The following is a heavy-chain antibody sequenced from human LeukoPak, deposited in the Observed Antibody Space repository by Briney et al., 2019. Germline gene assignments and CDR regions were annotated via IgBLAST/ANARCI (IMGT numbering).Heavy chain of an antibody. D-gene: IGHD5-18*01. CDR3: ARDFTRNSYAVAEFFHP. CDR2: IYANGGT. Sequence: SETLSLTCTVSGGSISGYYWNWIRQSAGKGLEWIGRIYANGGTNYNPSLRRRVSMSVDTSKNQFSLKLTSVTAADTAIYYCARDFTRNSYAVAEFFHPWGQGTLVSVSS. CDR1: GGSISGYY. V-gene: IGHV4-4*07. J-gene: IGHJ1*01.